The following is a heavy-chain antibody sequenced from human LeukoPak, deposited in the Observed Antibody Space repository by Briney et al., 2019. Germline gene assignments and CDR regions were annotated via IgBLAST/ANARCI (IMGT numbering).Heavy chain of an antibody. Sequence: GASVKVSCKASGYTFTGYYMHWVRQAPGQGLEWMGWINPNSGGTNYAQKFQGRVTMTRDTSISTAYMELSRLRSDDTAVYYCARSSPTVDWYFDLWGRGTLVTVSS. J-gene: IGHJ2*01. D-gene: IGHD1-1*01. CDR3: ARSSPTVDWYFDL. CDR2: INPNSGGT. V-gene: IGHV1-2*02. CDR1: GYTFTGYY.